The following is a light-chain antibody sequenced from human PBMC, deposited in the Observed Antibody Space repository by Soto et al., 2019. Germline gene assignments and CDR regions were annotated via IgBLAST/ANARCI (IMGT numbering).Light chain of an antibody. J-gene: IGKJ4*01. V-gene: IGKV3-20*01. CDR1: QSVSGDY. CDR2: GAS. CDR3: QKYGGSPLLT. Sequence: EIVLTQSPGTLYFSPGERATLSCRASQSVSGDYLAWYQQKFGQAPRLLIYGASSRATGIPDRFSGSGSGTDFTLTISRVETEDFAVYYCQKYGGSPLLTFGGGTRVEIK.